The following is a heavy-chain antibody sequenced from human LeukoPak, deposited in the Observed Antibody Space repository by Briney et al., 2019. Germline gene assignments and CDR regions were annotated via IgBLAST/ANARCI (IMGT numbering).Heavy chain of an antibody. Sequence: SETLSLTCTVSGVSISSYYWSWIRQPPGKGLEWIGYIYYSGSTNYNPSLKSRVTISVDTSKNQFSLKLSSVTAADTAVYYCARGGGTYYDFWSGYYAPYYYYYMDVWGKGTTVTVSS. J-gene: IGHJ6*03. CDR1: GVSISSYY. CDR2: IYYSGST. D-gene: IGHD3-3*01. V-gene: IGHV4-59*01. CDR3: ARGGGTYYDFWSGYYAPYYYYYMDV.